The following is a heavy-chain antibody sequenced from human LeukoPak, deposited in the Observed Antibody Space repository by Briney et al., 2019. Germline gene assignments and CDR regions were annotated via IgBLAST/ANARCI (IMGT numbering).Heavy chain of an antibody. Sequence: SETLSLTCTVSGGSISNYFWSWVRQPAGKGLEWIGRIYSTGRSDYNPSLKSRITMSVDTSKNQFSLKLSSVTAADTAVYYCAAYYDSSGYGNWFDPWGQGTLVTVSS. CDR3: AAYYDSSGYGNWFDP. CDR2: IYSTGRS. J-gene: IGHJ5*02. V-gene: IGHV4-4*07. D-gene: IGHD3-22*01. CDR1: GGSISNYF.